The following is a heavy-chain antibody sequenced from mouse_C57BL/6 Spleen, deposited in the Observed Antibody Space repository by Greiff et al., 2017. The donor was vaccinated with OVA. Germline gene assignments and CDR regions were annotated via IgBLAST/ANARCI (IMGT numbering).Heavy chain of an antibody. CDR2: IWSGGST. CDR3: ARNAYSNYFYYFDY. V-gene: IGHV2-2*01. Sequence: QVQLKESGPGLVQPSQSLSITCTVSGFSLTSYGVHWVRQSPGKGLEWLGVIWSGGSTDYNAAFISRLSISKDNSKSQVFFKMNSLQADDTAIYYCARNAYSNYFYYFDYWGQGTTLTVSS. D-gene: IGHD2-5*01. CDR1: GFSLTSYG. J-gene: IGHJ2*01.